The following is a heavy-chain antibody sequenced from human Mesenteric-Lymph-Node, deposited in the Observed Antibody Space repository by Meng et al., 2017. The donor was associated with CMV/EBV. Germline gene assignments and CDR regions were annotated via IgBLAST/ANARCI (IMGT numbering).Heavy chain of an antibody. D-gene: IGHD3-10*01. Sequence: GESLKISCATSGFTFSSYEMNWVRQAPGKGLEWVAYISSSGSTIADSMRGRFTVSRDNAKELLYLHMNSLRAEDTAVYYCARERWGDDVFDIWGQGTMVTVS. CDR3: ARERWGDDVFDI. CDR1: GFTFSSYE. J-gene: IGHJ3*02. CDR2: ISSSGST. V-gene: IGHV3-48*03.